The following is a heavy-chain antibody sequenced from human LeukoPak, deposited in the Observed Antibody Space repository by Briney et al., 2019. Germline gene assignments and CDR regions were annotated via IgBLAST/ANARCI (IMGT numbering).Heavy chain of an antibody. CDR2: IIPIFGIA. J-gene: IGHJ4*02. Sequence: ASVKVSCKTSGGTFSNYAINRVRQAPGQGLEWMGGIIPIFGIANYAQKFQGRVTISTDESTTTAYMELSSLRSEDTAVYYCARVSSGSYAALDYWGQGTLVTVSS. V-gene: IGHV1-69*05. CDR3: ARVSSGSYAALDY. D-gene: IGHD1-26*01. CDR1: GGTFSNYA.